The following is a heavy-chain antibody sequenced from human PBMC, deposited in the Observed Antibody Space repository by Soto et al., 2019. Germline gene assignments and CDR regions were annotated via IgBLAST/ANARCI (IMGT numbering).Heavy chain of an antibody. CDR3: ARQKGYSSGWYSGWFDP. D-gene: IGHD6-19*01. CDR1: GGSISSSSYY. Sequence: QLQLQESGPGLVKPSETLSLTCTVSGGSISSSSYYWGWIRQPPGKGLEWIGSIYYSGSTYYNPSLKSRVTISVDTSKNQFSLKLSSVTAADTAVYYCARQKGYSSGWYSGWFDPWGQGTLVTVSS. V-gene: IGHV4-39*01. CDR2: IYYSGST. J-gene: IGHJ5*02.